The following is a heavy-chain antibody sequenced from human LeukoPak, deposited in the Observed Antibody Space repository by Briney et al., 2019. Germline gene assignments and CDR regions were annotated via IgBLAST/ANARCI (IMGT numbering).Heavy chain of an antibody. V-gene: IGHV1-69*04. Sequence: GASVKVSCKASGGTFSSYAISWVRQAPGQGLEWMGRIIPILGIANYAQKFQGRVTITADKSTSTAYMELSSLRPEDTAVYYCARTTVTARALRRHYFDYWGQGTLVTVSS. CDR2: IIPILGIA. J-gene: IGHJ4*02. CDR1: GGTFSSYA. D-gene: IGHD4-17*01. CDR3: ARTTVTARALRRHYFDY.